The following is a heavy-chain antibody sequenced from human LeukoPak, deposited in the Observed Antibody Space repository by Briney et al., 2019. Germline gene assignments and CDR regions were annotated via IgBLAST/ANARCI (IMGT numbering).Heavy chain of an antibody. D-gene: IGHD1-26*01. Sequence: SETLSLTCTVSGGSISSYYWSWIRQPPGKGREGFGYIYYGGSTNYNPSLRSRVTMSVDTAKTPFSLRVSSVTAADTAMYYCARSGSLRGSFDYSGQGTLVTVS. CDR2: IYYGGST. CDR3: ARSGSLRGSFDY. J-gene: IGHJ4*02. V-gene: IGHV4-59*12. CDR1: GGSISSYY.